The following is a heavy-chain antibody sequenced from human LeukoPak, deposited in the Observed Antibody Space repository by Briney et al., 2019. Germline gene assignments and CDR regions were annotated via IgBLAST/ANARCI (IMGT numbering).Heavy chain of an antibody. D-gene: IGHD3-10*01. V-gene: IGHV4-34*01. CDR3: ARVGPTMVRGVPSYDY. CDR1: GGSFSGYY. J-gene: IGHJ4*02. Sequence: SETLSLTCAVYGGSFSGYYWCWIRQPPGKGLEWIGEIDHSGSTNYNPSLKSRVTISVDTSKNQFSLKLSSVTAADTAVYYCARVGPTMVRGVPSYDYWGQGTLVTVSS. CDR2: IDHSGST.